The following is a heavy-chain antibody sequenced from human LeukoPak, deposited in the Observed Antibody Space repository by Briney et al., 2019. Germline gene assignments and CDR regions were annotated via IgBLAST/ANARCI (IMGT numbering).Heavy chain of an antibody. D-gene: IGHD2-2*01. V-gene: IGHV4-61*02. CDR3: VRVRTGTSSYDY. CDR2: IYPSGNT. Sequence: SQTLSLTCTVSGASIRSGSYYWSWIRQPAGKGLEWIGRIYPSGNTYYNPSLKSRVTMSLVTSNNQVSLKLSSVTAADTAVYYCVRVRTGTSSYDYWGQGTLVTVSS. J-gene: IGHJ4*02. CDR1: GASIRSGSYY.